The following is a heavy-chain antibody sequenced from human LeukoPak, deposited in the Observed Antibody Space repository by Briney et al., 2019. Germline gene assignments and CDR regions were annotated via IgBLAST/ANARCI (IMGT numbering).Heavy chain of an antibody. J-gene: IGHJ4*02. V-gene: IGHV3-48*03. CDR3: ARETSSWYPMDS. CDR1: GFTFSSYE. Sequence: GGSLRLACAASGFTFSSYEMNWVRQALGKGLEWVSYISGSGSTIYYADSVKGRITISRDNAKNSLYLQINSLRVEDTAVYYCARETSSWYPMDSWGQGTLVTVSS. CDR2: ISGSGSTI. D-gene: IGHD6-13*01.